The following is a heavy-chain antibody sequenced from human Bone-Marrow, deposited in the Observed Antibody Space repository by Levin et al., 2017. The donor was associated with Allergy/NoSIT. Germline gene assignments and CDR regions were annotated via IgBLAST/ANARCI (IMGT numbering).Heavy chain of an antibody. D-gene: IGHD7-27*01. CDR3: ARGLGNSQYSPKSFDS. V-gene: IGHV4-61*08. Sequence: SQTLSLPCTVSAASVSSGDYFWCWIRQSPGKGLEWIGDIYSSGTTYYNPPLKSRVTISLDTSKTQFSLLLNSVTAADTAVYYCARGLGNSQYSPKSFDSWGQGTLVTVSS. J-gene: IGHJ4*02. CDR2: IYSSGTT. CDR1: AASVSSGDYF.